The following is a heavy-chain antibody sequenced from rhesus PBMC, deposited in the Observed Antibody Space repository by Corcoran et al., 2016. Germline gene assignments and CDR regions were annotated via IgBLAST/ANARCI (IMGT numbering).Heavy chain of an antibody. D-gene: IGHD3-34*01. CDR3: ARGTGVIMYYFDY. CDR1: GGSISGNY. V-gene: IGHV4-127*01. CDR2: IGGSSGNT. Sequence: QVQLQESGPGVVKPSETLSLTCAVSGGSISGNYLWCWIRPPPGTGLEWIGYIGGSSGNTNYNPSLKNRVTISKDTSKNQFSLKLSSVTAADTAVYYCARGTGVIMYYFDYWGQGVLVTVSS. J-gene: IGHJ4*01.